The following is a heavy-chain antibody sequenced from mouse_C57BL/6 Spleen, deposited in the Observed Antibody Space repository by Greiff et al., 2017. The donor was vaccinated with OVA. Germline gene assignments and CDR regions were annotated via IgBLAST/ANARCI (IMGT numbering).Heavy chain of an antibody. CDR2: IYPGSGST. CDR3: ARGHGSSYAGLAY. CDR1: GYTFTDYY. V-gene: IGHV1-76*01. J-gene: IGHJ3*01. D-gene: IGHD1-1*01. Sequence: VQLQESGAELVRPGASVKLSCKASGYTFTDYYINWVKQRPGQGLEWIARIYPGSGSTYYNEKFKGKATLTAEKSSSTAYMQLRSLTSEDSAVYFCARGHGSSYAGLAYWGQGTLVTVS.